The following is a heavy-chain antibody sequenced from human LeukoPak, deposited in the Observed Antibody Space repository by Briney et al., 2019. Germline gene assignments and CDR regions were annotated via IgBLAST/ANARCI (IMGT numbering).Heavy chain of an antibody. Sequence: GGSLRLSCAASGFTFSTYWMHWVRQAPGKGLVWVSRINSDGSITNYADSVKGRFTISRDNAKNTLYLQMNSLRAEDTAVYYCARDYGSYGLDYWGQGTLVTVSS. V-gene: IGHV3-74*01. D-gene: IGHD3-10*01. CDR1: GFTFSTYW. J-gene: IGHJ4*02. CDR2: INSDGSIT. CDR3: ARDYGSYGLDY.